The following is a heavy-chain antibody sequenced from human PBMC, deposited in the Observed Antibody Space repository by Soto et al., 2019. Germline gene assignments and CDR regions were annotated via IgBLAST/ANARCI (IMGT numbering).Heavy chain of an antibody. Sequence: QVQLQESGPGLVKPSQTLSLTCTVSGGSISSGDYYWSWIRQPPGKGLEWIGYIYYSGSTYYNPALKSRVTISVDTSKNQCSLKLSSVTAADTAVYYCARGEGRAAGTKYFQHWGQGTLVTVSS. CDR3: ARGEGRAAGTKYFQH. J-gene: IGHJ1*01. V-gene: IGHV4-30-4*01. CDR1: GGSISSGDYY. CDR2: IYYSGST. D-gene: IGHD6-13*01.